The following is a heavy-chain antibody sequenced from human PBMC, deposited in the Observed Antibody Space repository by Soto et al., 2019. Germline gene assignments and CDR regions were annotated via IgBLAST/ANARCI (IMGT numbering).Heavy chain of an antibody. Sequence: QVQLVQSGAEVKKPGSSVKVSCKASGGTFGSYAISWVRQAPGQGLEWMGGMIPITATANYAQKFQGRVTITADESTSTASMQLSSLRSEDTALYYCARSQGSSTSLEIYYYYYYGMDVWGQGTTVTVSS. J-gene: IGHJ6*02. V-gene: IGHV1-69*01. D-gene: IGHD2-2*01. CDR1: GGTFGSYA. CDR2: MIPITATA. CDR3: ARSQGSSTSLEIYYYYYYGMDV.